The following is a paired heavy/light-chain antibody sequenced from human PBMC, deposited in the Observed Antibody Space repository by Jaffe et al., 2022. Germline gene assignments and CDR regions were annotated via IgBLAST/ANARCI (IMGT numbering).Light chain of an antibody. CDR2: GAS. Sequence: EIVLTQSPGTLSLSPGERATLSCRASQSVSSSYLAWYQQKPGQAPRLLIYGASSRATGIPDRFSGSGSGTDFTLTISRLEPEDFAVYYCQQYGSSPPRITFGQGTRLEIK. J-gene: IGKJ5*01. CDR3: QQYGSSPPRIT. CDR1: QSVSSSY. V-gene: IGKV3-20*01.
Heavy chain of an antibody. CDR1: GFTFSSYS. CDR2: ISSSSSTI. J-gene: IGHJ6*03. Sequence: EVQLVESGGGLVQPGGSLRLSCAASGFTFSSYSMNWVRQAPGKGLEWVSYISSSSSTIYYADSVKGRFTISRDNAKNSLYLQMNSLRAEDTAVYYCARDSSRDDFWSGYRWYYYYYMDVWGKGTTVTVSS. V-gene: IGHV3-48*01. D-gene: IGHD3-3*01. CDR3: ARDSSRDDFWSGYRWYYYYYMDV.